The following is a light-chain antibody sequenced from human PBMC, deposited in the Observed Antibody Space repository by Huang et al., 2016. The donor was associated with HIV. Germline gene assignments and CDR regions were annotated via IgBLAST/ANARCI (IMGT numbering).Light chain of an antibody. CDR1: QDITSY. J-gene: IGKJ5*01. Sequence: IQLTQSPSSLSASVGDRVTITCRASQDITSYLSWYQQRPGKAPQLRIYAASTLQSGVRSRFSGSGSGTDFTLTVNSLQSEDFAIYYCQQLYSFPITFGQGTRVEIK. CDR2: AAS. V-gene: IGKV1-9*01. CDR3: QQLYSFPIT.